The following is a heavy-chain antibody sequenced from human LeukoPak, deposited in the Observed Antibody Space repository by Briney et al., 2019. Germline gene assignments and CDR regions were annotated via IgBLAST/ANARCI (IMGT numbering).Heavy chain of an antibody. CDR2: ISGSGGST. CDR3: ATAPSATYDY. CDR1: RFTVSSNY. D-gene: IGHD2-21*02. Sequence: GGSLRLSCAASRFTVSSNYMSWVRQPPGKGLEWVSAISGSGGSTYYADSVKGRFTISRDNSKNTLYLQMNSLRAQDTAVFYWATAPSATYDYWGQGTLVTVSS. V-gene: IGHV3-23*01. J-gene: IGHJ4*02.